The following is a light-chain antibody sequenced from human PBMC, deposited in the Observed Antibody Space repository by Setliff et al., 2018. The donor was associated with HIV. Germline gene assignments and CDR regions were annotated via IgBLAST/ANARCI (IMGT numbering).Light chain of an antibody. CDR3: CSYSGSSSYV. J-gene: IGLJ1*01. V-gene: IGLV2-23*02. Sequence: QSVLPQPASVSGPPGQSITISCTGTSSDVWIYNLVSWYQQHPGKAPKHMIYEVSKRPSGVSYRFSGSKSGNTASLTISGLQAEDDSDYYCCSYSGSSSYVFGTGTNVTV. CDR2: EVS. CDR1: SSDVWIYNL.